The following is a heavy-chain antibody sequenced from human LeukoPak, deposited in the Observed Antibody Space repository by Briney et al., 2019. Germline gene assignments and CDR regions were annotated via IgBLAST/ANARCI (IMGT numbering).Heavy chain of an antibody. Sequence: GRSLRLSCAASGFTFDDYAMHWVRQAPGKGLEWVSGISWNSGSIGYADSVKGRFTISRDNAKNSLYLQMNSLRAEDTALYYCAKDTGRYCSSTSCYGDFDYWGQGTLVTVSS. J-gene: IGHJ4*02. V-gene: IGHV3-9*01. CDR2: ISWNSGSI. CDR3: AKDTGRYCSSTSCYGDFDY. D-gene: IGHD2-2*01. CDR1: GFTFDDYA.